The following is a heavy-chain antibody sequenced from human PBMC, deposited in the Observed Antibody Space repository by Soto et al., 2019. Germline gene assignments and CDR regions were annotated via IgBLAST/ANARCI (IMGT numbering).Heavy chain of an antibody. V-gene: IGHV1-46*01. CDR2: INPSGGST. J-gene: IGHJ6*02. CDR3: ARARSVVPAVTMALRYGMDV. CDR1: GYTFTSYY. Sequence: AASVKVSCKASGYTFTSYYMHWVRQAPGQGLEWMGIINPSGGSTSYAQKFQGRVTMTRDTSTSTVYMELSSLRSEDTAVYYCARARSVVPAVTMALRYGMDVWGQGTTVTVSS. D-gene: IGHD2-2*01.